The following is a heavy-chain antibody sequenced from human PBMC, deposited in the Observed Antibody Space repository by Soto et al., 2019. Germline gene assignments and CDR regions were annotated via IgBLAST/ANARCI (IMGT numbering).Heavy chain of an antibody. CDR1: GYTFTSYD. D-gene: IGHD4-17*01. V-gene: IGHV1-8*01. CDR3: ARERGTVTASD. Sequence: QVQLVQSGAEVKKPGASVKVSCKASGYTFTSYDFNWVRQATGQGLEWMGWMNPNSGNTGYAQKFQGRVTMPKNTSISTVDMDLSSLRSEDTAVYYCARERGTVTASDWGQGTLVTVSS. CDR2: MNPNSGNT. J-gene: IGHJ4*02.